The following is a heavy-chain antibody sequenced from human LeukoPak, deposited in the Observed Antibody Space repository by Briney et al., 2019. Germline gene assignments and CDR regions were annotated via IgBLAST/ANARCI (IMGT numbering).Heavy chain of an antibody. V-gene: IGHV1-8*01. J-gene: IGHJ1*01. CDR3: ATPGVHYDPSGYYPFQH. CDR2: MNPNSGNT. Sequence: ASVKVSCKASGYTFSSYDINWVRLAAGQGLEWMGWMNPNSGNTGYAQQFQGRVTMTRNTAKDTAYMELSSLRSEDTAVYYCATPGVHYDPSGYYPFQHWGQGTLVTVSS. CDR1: GYTFSSYD. D-gene: IGHD3-22*01.